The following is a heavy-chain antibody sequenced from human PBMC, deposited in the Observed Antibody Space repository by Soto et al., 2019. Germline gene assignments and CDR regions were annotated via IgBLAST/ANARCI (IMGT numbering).Heavy chain of an antibody. D-gene: IGHD3-22*01. CDR3: AKDLRVNRPTYYYDSSGYLFDC. CDR2: ISGSGGST. J-gene: IGHJ4*02. CDR1: GFTFSSYA. Sequence: PGGSLRLSCAASGFTFSSYAMSWVRQAPGKGLEWVSAISGSGGSTYYADSVKGRFTISRDNSKNTLYLQMNSLRAEDTAVYYCAKDLRVNRPTYYYDSSGYLFDCWGQGTLV. V-gene: IGHV3-23*01.